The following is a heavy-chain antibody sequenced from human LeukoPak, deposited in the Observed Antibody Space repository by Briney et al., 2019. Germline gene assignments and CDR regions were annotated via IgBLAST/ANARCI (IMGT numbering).Heavy chain of an antibody. J-gene: IGHJ4*02. V-gene: IGHV3-30*02. CDR3: AKRIARRTFDY. CDR2: MWYDGSNE. CDR1: GFTFSSYG. D-gene: IGHD1-14*01. Sequence: GGSLRLSCAAPGFTFSSYGMHWVRQAPGKGLEWVSLMWYDGSNEDHADSVKGRFTISGDNSKSTLYLQMNSLRAEDTAVYYCAKRIARRTFDYWGQGTLVSVSS.